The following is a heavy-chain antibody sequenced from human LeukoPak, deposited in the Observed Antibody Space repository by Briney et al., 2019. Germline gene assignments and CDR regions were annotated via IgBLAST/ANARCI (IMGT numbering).Heavy chain of an antibody. J-gene: IGHJ4*02. V-gene: IGHV1-2*02. CDR2: INPNSGGT. CDR1: GYTFTGYY. Sequence: ASVKVSCKASGYTFTGYYMHWVRQAPGQGDEWMGWINPNSGGTNYAQKFQGRVTMTRDTSIGTAYMELSRLRSDDTAVYYCARQGSGSYFGSNPNDYWGQGTLVTVSS. CDR3: ARQGSGSYFGSNPNDY. D-gene: IGHD1-26*01.